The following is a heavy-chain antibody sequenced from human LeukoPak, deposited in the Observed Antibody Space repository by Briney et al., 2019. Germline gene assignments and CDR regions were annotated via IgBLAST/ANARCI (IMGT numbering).Heavy chain of an antibody. CDR3: ARLERSYYGSEVGDYYDYGMDV. J-gene: IGHJ6*02. CDR2: IYYSGST. CDR1: GGSISSSSYY. D-gene: IGHD3-10*01. V-gene: IGHV4-39*07. Sequence: SETLSLTCTVSGGSISSSSYYWGWIRQPPGKGLEWIGSIYYSGSTNYNPSLKSRVTISVDTSKNQFSLKLRSVTAADTAVYYCARLERSYYGSEVGDYYDYGMDVWGQGTTVTVSS.